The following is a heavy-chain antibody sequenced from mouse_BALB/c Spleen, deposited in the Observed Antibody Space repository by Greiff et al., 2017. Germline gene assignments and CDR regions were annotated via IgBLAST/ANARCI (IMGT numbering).Heavy chain of an antibody. CDR3: AYYGNYVRFAY. CDR2: ISYSGST. D-gene: IGHD2-1*01. CDR1: GYSITSGYY. Sequence: EVQLQESGPGLVKPSQSLSLTCSVTGYSITSGYYWNWIRQFPGNKLEWMGYISYSGSTSYNPSLKSRISITRDTSKNQFFLQLNSVTTEDTATYYCAYYGNYVRFAYWGQGTLVTVSA. V-gene: IGHV3-2*02. J-gene: IGHJ3*01.